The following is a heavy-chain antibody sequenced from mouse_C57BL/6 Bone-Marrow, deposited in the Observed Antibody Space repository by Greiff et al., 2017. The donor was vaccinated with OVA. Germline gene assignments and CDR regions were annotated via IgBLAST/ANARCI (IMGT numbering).Heavy chain of an antibody. D-gene: IGHD1-1*01. CDR2: IYYSGTI. Sequence: EVKLQESGPGLVKPSQTVFLTCTVTGISITTGNYRWSWIRQFPGNKLEWIGYIYYSGTITYNPSLTSRTTITRDTPKNQFFLEMNSLTAEDTATYYCAREDYYYGPYWYFDVWGTGTTVTVSS. J-gene: IGHJ1*03. CDR3: AREDYYYGPYWYFDV. CDR1: GISITTGNYR. V-gene: IGHV3-5*01.